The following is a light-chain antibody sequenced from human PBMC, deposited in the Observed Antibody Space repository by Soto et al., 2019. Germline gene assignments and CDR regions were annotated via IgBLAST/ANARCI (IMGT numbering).Light chain of an antibody. CDR2: LGS. CDR1: QSLLHSNGYNY. CDR3: MQALQTPYT. V-gene: IGKV2-28*01. Sequence: DIVMTQSPLSLPVTPGEPASISCRSGQSLLHSNGYNYLDWYLQKPGQSPQVLIYLGSYRASGVPDRFSGSGSGTDFTLKISRVEAEDVGVYYCMQALQTPYTFGQGTKLEIK. J-gene: IGKJ2*01.